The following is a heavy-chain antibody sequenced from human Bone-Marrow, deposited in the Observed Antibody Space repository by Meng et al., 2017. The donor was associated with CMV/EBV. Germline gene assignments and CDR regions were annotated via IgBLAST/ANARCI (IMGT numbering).Heavy chain of an antibody. Sequence: ASVKVSCKASGYTFTANYMHWVRQAPGQGLEWMGWINPNSGGTNYAQKFQGRVTMTRDTSISTVYMELNRLRSDDTAVYYCAVEMSTVGDYWGQGPLVNGAS. D-gene: IGHD5-24*01. J-gene: IGHJ4*02. CDR1: GYTFTANY. CDR3: AVEMSTVGDY. V-gene: IGHV1-2*02. CDR2: INPNSGGT.